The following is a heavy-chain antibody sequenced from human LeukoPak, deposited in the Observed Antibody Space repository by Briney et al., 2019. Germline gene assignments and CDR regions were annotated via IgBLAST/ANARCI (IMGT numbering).Heavy chain of an antibody. D-gene: IGHD2-15*01. CDR3: ARGTPSYYGMDV. CDR2: TFYRPKWFN. Sequence: SQTLSLTCAISGDSVSSKSAAWNWIRQSPSRGLEWLGRTFYRPKWFNDYAVYVKSRITINPDTSKNQFSLQLNSVTPEDTAVYYCARGTPSYYGMDVWGQGITVTVTS. CDR1: GDSVSSKSAA. V-gene: IGHV6-1*01. J-gene: IGHJ6*02.